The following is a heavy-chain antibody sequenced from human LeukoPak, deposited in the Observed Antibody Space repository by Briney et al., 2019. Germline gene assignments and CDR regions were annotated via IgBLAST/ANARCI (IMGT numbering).Heavy chain of an antibody. J-gene: IGHJ6*02. CDR2: IIPILGIA. CDR1: GGTFSSYA. V-gene: IGHV1-69*04. D-gene: IGHD3-3*01. CDR3: ARDLSAIFGVVRPYYGMDV. Sequence: SVKVSCKASGGTFSSYAISWVRQAPGQGLEWMGRIIPILGIANYAQKFQGRVTITADKSTSTAYMELSSLRSEDTAVYYCARDLSAIFGVVRPYYGMDVWGQGTTVTVSS.